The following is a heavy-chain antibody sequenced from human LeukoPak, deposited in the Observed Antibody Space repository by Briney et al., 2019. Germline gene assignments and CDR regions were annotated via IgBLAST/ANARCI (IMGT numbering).Heavy chain of an antibody. D-gene: IGHD7-27*01. Sequence: ASVKVSCKASGYTFTSYGISWVQQAPGQGLEWMGWISAYNGNTNYAQKLQGRVTMTTDTSTSTAYMELRSMRSDDTAVYYCAKARLGINGPDDNWGQGTLVTVSS. V-gene: IGHV1-18*01. CDR2: ISAYNGNT. CDR3: AKARLGINGPDDN. CDR1: GYTFTSYG. J-gene: IGHJ4*02.